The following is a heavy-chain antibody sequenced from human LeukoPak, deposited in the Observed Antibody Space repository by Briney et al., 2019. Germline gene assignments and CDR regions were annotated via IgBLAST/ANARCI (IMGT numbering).Heavy chain of an antibody. D-gene: IGHD4-17*01. Sequence: GGSLRLSCAASGFTFSSYAMSWVRQAPGKGLEWVSAISGSGGSTYYADSVKGRFTISGDNPKNTLYLQMNSLRAEDTAVYYCAKDQRAYGDYVPFDYWGQGTLVTVSS. CDR1: GFTFSSYA. V-gene: IGHV3-23*01. CDR3: AKDQRAYGDYVPFDY. CDR2: ISGSGGST. J-gene: IGHJ4*02.